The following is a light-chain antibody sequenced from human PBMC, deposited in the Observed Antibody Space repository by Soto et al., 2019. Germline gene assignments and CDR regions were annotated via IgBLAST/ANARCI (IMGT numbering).Light chain of an antibody. V-gene: IGKV1-39*01. CDR2: AAS. J-gene: IGKJ2*01. CDR3: QQSYSNHVT. CDR1: QTIGSH. Sequence: DIQITQSPSSLSASVGDRVTITCRASQTIGSHLNWYQQKSGKAPKLLIYAASSLQAGVPSRFSGSGFGTDFTLTISSPQPEDFATYYCQQSYSNHVTFGQGTKLEIK.